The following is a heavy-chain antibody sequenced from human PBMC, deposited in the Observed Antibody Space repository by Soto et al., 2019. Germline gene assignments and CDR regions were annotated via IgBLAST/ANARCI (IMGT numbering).Heavy chain of an antibody. Sequence: GGSLRLSCAASGFTFSSYGMHWVRQAPGKGLEWVAVISYDGSNKYYADSVKGRFTISRDNSKNTLYLQMNSLRAEDTAVYYCAAPLRSYYYYYGMDVWGQGTTVTV. D-gene: IGHD3-3*01. V-gene: IGHV3-30*03. CDR2: ISYDGSNK. J-gene: IGHJ6*02. CDR1: GFTFSSYG. CDR3: AAPLRSYYYYYGMDV.